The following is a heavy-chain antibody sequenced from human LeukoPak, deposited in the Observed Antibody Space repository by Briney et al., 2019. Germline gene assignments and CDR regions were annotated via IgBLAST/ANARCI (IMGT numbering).Heavy chain of an antibody. D-gene: IGHD4/OR15-4a*01. CDR3: ARRAGAYSHPYDY. CDR2: IKQDGSEK. J-gene: IGHJ4*02. Sequence: GGSLRLSCAGSGFTFSTYWMSWVRQAPGKGLEWVANIKQDGSEKYYVDTVKGRFTISRDNSKNTLYLQMNSLRAEDTAVYYCARRAGAYSHPYDYWGQGTLVTVSS. CDR1: GFTFSTYW. V-gene: IGHV3-7*03.